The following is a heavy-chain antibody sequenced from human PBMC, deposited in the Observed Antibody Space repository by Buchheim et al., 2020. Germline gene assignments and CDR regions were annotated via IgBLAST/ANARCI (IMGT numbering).Heavy chain of an antibody. CDR1: GFTFSSYA. J-gene: IGHJ4*01. V-gene: IGHV3-30*04. Sequence: QVQLVESGGGVVQPGRSLRLSCAASGFTFSSYAMPWVRQAPGKGLEWVAVISYDGSNKYYADSVKGRFTISRDNSKNTLYLQMNSRRAEDTAVYYCTRGTVASRNYYFDYWGQGTL. CDR2: ISYDGSNK. D-gene: IGHD5-12*01. CDR3: TRGTVASRNYYFDY.